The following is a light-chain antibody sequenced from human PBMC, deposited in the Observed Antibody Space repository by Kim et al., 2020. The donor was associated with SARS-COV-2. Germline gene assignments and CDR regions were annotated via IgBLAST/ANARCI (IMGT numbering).Light chain of an antibody. CDR3: QQYNNLLSIT. J-gene: IGKJ5*01. Sequence: EIVMTQSPAALSVSPGERATLSCRASQSVNNNLAWYQQNPGQTPRLLICSASTRAEGVPARFSGSGSGTEFTLTISTLQSEDFAVYYCQQYNNLLSITLGQGTRLEIK. CDR1: QSVNNN. V-gene: IGKV3-15*01. CDR2: SAS.